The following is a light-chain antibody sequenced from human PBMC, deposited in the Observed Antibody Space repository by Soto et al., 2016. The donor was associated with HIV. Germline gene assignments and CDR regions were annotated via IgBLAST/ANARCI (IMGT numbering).Light chain of an antibody. V-gene: IGKV1-5*03. CDR2: KAS. J-gene: IGKJ1*01. CDR3: QQYNSYRT. Sequence: DIQMTQSPSTLSASVGDRVTITCRASQSISNWLAWYQQKPGKAPKLLIYKASSLESGVPSRFSGSGSGTEFTLTISSLQPDDFATYYCQQYNSYRTFGQGTKLEMK. CDR1: QSISNW.